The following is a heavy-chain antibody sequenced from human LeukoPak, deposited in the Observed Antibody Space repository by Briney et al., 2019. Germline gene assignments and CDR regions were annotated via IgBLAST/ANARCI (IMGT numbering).Heavy chain of an antibody. CDR3: AGDSSGSSSDYYPLGY. V-gene: IGHV3-66*01. J-gene: IGHJ4*02. CDR1: GFTGSSKY. CDR2: IYSSGGST. Sequence: GGSLRLSCAASGFTGSSKYMSWVRQAPGKGLEGVSGIYSSGGSTYYADSVKGRFTISRDNSKNMLYLQMNSLRAEDTAVYYCAGDSSGSSSDYYPLGYWGQGTLVTVSS. D-gene: IGHD3-22*01.